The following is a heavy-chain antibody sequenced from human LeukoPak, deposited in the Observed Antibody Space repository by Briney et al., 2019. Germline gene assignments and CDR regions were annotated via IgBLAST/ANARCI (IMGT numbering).Heavy chain of an antibody. D-gene: IGHD3-22*01. CDR3: ARASLGVVVITTKPYYYYYMDV. V-gene: IGHV3-48*01. CDR1: GFTFSSYS. J-gene: IGHJ6*03. CDR2: ISSSSSTI. Sequence: GGSLRLSCAASGFTFSSYSMNWVRQAPGKGLEWVSYISSSSSTIYYADSVKGRFTISRDNAKNSLYLQMNSLRAEDTAVYYCARASLGVVVITTKPYYYYYMDVWGKGTTVTVSS.